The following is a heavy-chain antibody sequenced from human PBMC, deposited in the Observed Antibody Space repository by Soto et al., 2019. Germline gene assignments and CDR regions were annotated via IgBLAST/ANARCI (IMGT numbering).Heavy chain of an antibody. D-gene: IGHD2-21*01. CDR1: GFTFSSYG. V-gene: IGHV3-30*18. CDR3: AKDSPPYCGGDCYQDFDY. CDR2: ISYDGSNK. Sequence: GGSLRLSCAASGFTFSSYGMHWVRQAPGKGLEWVAVISYDGSNKYYADSVKGRFTISRDNSKNTLYLQMNSLRAEDTAVYYCAKDSPPYCGGDCYQDFDYWGQGTLVTVSS. J-gene: IGHJ4*02.